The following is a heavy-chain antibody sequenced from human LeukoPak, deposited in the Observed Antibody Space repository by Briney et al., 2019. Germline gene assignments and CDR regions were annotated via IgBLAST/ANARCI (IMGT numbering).Heavy chain of an antibody. D-gene: IGHD2-2*01. CDR3: ARASFNNTSFYQIDY. J-gene: IGHJ4*02. Sequence: ASVTVSCKASGYTFTSYGISWVRQAPGQGLEWMGWISAYNGNTNYAQKLQGRVTMTTDTSTSTAYMELRSLRSDDPAVYYCARASFNNTSFYQIDYWGQGTLVTVSS. CDR2: ISAYNGNT. CDR1: GYTFTSYG. V-gene: IGHV1-18*01.